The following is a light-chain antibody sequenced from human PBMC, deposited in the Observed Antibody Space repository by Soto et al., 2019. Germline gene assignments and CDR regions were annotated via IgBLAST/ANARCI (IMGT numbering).Light chain of an antibody. CDR2: GAS. CDR1: QSVTSNY. V-gene: IGKV3-20*01. CDR3: QQYNSWPT. J-gene: IGKJ4*01. Sequence: EIVLTQSPGTLSLSPGDRATLSCEASQSVTSNYLAWYQQKPGQAPRLLIFGASIRATGIPDRFIGSGSGTDFTLTISRLEPEDFAVYYCQQYNSWPTFGGGTKVEIK.